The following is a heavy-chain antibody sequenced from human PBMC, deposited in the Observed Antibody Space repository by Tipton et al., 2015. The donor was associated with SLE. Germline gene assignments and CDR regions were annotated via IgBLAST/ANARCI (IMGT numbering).Heavy chain of an antibody. D-gene: IGHD5-12*01. J-gene: IGHJ5*02. Sequence: TLSLTCAVYGGSFSGYYWSWIRQPPGKGLEWIGYIYYSGSTNYIPSLKSRVTISVDTSKNQFSLKLSSVTAADTAVYYCAKGGYDNWFDPWGQGTLVTVSS. CDR1: GGSFSGYY. V-gene: IGHV4-59*01. CDR3: AKGGYDNWFDP. CDR2: IYYSGST.